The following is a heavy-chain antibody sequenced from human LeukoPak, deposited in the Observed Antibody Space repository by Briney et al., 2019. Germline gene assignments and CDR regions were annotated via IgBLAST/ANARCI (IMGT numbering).Heavy chain of an antibody. CDR3: AREYYTVRGVFDY. V-gene: IGHV3-30*04. CDR2: ISYDGSNK. CDR1: GFTFSSYA. Sequence: GRSLRLSCAASGFTFSSYAMHWVRQAPGKGLEWVAVISYDGSNKYYADSVKGRFTISRDKSKNTLYLQMNSLRAEDTAVYYCAREYYTVRGVFDYWGQGTLVTVSS. D-gene: IGHD3-10*01. J-gene: IGHJ4*02.